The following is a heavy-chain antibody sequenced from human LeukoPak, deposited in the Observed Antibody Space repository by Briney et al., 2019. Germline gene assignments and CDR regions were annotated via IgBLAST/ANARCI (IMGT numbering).Heavy chain of an antibody. CDR3: ARDREYYDSSGYSAYYYYGMDV. CDR1: GGTFSSYA. Sequence: SVKVSCKASGGTFSSYAISWVRQAPGQGLEWMGGIIPIFGTANYAQKFHGRVTITADKSTSTAYMELSSLRSEDTAVYYCARDREYYDSSGYSAYYYYGMDVWGQGTTVTVSS. V-gene: IGHV1-69*06. CDR2: IIPIFGTA. J-gene: IGHJ6*02. D-gene: IGHD3-22*01.